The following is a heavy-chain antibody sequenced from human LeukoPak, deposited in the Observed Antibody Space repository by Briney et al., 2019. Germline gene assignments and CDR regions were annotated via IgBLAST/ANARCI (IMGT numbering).Heavy chain of an antibody. D-gene: IGHD3-16*01. Sequence: PGESLKISCKGSGYRFTSYWIAWVRQKPGKGLELMGIISPANSETLYSPSFQGQVTMSADSSTAYLQWSSLKASDTAIYYGARRGGNWLDPWGQGTLVTVSS. J-gene: IGHJ5*02. CDR1: GYRFTSYW. CDR3: ARRGGNWLDP. V-gene: IGHV5-51*01. CDR2: ISPANSET.